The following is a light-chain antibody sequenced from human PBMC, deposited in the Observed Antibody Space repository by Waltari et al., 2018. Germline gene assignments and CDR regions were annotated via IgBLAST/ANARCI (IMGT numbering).Light chain of an antibody. CDR2: YDS. V-gene: IGLV3-21*04. J-gene: IGLJ2*01. CDR1: NIGSKS. CDR3: QVWDSSSDHPR. Sequence: VLTQPPSVSVAPGKTARITCGGNNIGSKSVHWYQQKPGQAPVLVIYYDSDRPSGIPERFSGSNSGNTATLTISRVEAGDEADYYCQVWDSSSDHPRFGGGTKLTVL.